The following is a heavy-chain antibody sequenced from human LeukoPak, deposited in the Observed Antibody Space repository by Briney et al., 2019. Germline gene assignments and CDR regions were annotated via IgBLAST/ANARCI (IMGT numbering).Heavy chain of an antibody. D-gene: IGHD2-21*02. CDR3: AGHVVVTAVGYYYYYYMDV. CDR2: IIPIFGTA. Sequence: SVKVSCKASGGTFSSYAISWVRQAPGQGLEWMGRIIPIFGTANYAQKFQGRVTITTDESTSTPYMELSSLRSEDTAVYYCAGHVVVTAVGYYYYYYMDVWGKGTTVTVSS. V-gene: IGHV1-69*05. CDR1: GGTFSSYA. J-gene: IGHJ6*03.